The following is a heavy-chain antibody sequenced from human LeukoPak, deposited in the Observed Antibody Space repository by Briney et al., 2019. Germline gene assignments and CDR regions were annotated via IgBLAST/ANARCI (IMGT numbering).Heavy chain of an antibody. Sequence: PGGSLRLSCAASGFTFSSYAMHWVRQAPGKGLEWVAVISYDGSNKYYADSVKGRFTISRDNSKNTLYLQMNSLRAEDTAVYYCARDRDGRFLEWLNLGFDYWGQGTLVTVSS. CDR3: ARDRDGRFLEWLNLGFDY. D-gene: IGHD3-3*01. V-gene: IGHV3-30-3*01. J-gene: IGHJ4*02. CDR1: GFTFSSYA. CDR2: ISYDGSNK.